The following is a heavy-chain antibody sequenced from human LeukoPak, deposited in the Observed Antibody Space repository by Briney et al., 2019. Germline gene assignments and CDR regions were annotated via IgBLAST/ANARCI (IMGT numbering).Heavy chain of an antibody. CDR1: GYTFTGYY. CDR2: TYPYSGGT. V-gene: IGHV1-2*02. Sequence: ASVKVSCKASGYTFTGYYMHWVRQAPRQGLEWVGLTYPYSGGTNYAQKFQGRVIMTRDRSISTAFMELSNPRSDDNAVDYCARDRSITWYFWGQRTLVTVLS. CDR3: ARDRSITWYF. J-gene: IGHJ4*02. D-gene: IGHD6-13*01.